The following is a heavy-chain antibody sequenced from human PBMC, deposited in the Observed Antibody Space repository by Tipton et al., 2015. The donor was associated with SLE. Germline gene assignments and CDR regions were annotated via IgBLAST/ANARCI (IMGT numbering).Heavy chain of an antibody. J-gene: IGHJ3*01. V-gene: IGHV5-51*03. D-gene: IGHD6-13*01. Sequence: QLVQSGAEVKKPGESLKISCKGSGYSYTSYWIGWVRQVPGKGLEWMGIIYPDDSDTRYSPSFQGQVTISADKSISTAYLQWSSLKASDTDMYDCARPDVAAADSIEAFDLWGQGTMVTVS. CDR1: GYSYTSYW. CDR2: IYPDDSDT. CDR3: ARPDVAAADSIEAFDL.